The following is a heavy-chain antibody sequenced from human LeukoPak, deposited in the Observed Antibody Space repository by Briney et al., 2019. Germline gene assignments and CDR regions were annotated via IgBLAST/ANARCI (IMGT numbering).Heavy chain of an antibody. V-gene: IGHV3-30*02. CDR2: IRSDGSDT. CDR1: GFIFSSYG. Sequence: PGGSLRLSCAASGFIFSSYGMHWVRQPPGKGLEWVAFIRSDGSDTYSAASVKGRFTISGDNSKNTLWLQMNSLRAEDTAVYYCAKHDSSSDFWGQGTLVTVSS. D-gene: IGHD3-22*01. CDR3: AKHDSSSDF. J-gene: IGHJ4*02.